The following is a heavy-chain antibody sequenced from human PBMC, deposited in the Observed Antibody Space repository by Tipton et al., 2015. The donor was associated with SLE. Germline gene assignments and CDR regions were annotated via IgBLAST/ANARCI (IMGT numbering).Heavy chain of an antibody. CDR2: IKHDGSEK. CDR1: GFTFSSYW. D-gene: IGHD1-26*01. J-gene: IGHJ2*01. V-gene: IGHV3-7*01. Sequence: SLRLSCAASGFTFSSYWMSWVRQAPGKGLEWVANIKHDGSEKYYADSVKGRFTISRDNAKNSLYLQMNSLRAEDTAVYYCARDRVGATGYFDLWGRGTLVTVSS. CDR3: ARDRVGATGYFDL.